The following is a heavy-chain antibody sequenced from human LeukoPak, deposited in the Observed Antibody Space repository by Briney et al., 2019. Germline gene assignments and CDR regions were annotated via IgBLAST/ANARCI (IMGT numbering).Heavy chain of an antibody. CDR3: ASGGSGSFY. Sequence: GGSLRLSCAASGFTFSSYWMHWVRQAPGKGLVWVSRINSDGSSTFYADSVKGRFTISRDNAKNTLYLQMNSLRVDDTAVYYCASGGSGSFYWGQGTLVTVSS. V-gene: IGHV3-74*01. CDR1: GFTFSSYW. J-gene: IGHJ4*02. D-gene: IGHD2-15*01. CDR2: INSDGSST.